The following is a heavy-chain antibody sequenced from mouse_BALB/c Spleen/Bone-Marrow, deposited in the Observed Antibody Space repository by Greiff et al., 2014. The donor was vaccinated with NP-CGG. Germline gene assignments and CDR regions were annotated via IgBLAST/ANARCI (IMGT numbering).Heavy chain of an antibody. V-gene: IGHV1S41*01. CDR3: ARGSYYYGSSSTWFAY. J-gene: IGHJ3*01. CDR2: IPPGSGTT. D-gene: IGHD1-1*01. CDR1: GYTFTSYW. Sequence: DLVKPGASVKLSCKASGYTFTSYWVNWMKQRPGQGLEWIGRIPPGSGTTYYNEMFKGKATLNVDPSSTTAYIQLSSLSSEDSAGYFCARGSYYYGSSSTWFAYWGQGTLVTVSA.